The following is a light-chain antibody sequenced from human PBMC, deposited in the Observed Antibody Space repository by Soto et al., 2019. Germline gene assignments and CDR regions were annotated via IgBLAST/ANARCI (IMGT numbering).Light chain of an antibody. CDR2: VNN. J-gene: IGLJ3*02. V-gene: IGLV1-40*01. Sequence: QSVLTQPPSVSGAPGQRVTISCTGSSSNIGAGYDVHWYQQIPGAAPKLLIFVNNNRPSGVPDRFSGSKSGTSASLAITGLQAEDEADYYCQSYDSSLNDWVFGGGAKLTVL. CDR3: QSYDSSLNDWV. CDR1: SSNIGAGYD.